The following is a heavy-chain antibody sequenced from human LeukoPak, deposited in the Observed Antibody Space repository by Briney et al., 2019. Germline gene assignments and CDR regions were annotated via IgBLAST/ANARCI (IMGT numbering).Heavy chain of an antibody. V-gene: IGHV3-30*03. CDR1: GFTFSNYD. J-gene: IGHJ4*02. Sequence: GGSLRLSCTASGFTFSNYDMHWVRQAPGQGLEWVALISHDGSKKYFADSVKGRFTVSRDNSKNTLYLQLNGLGAEDTAMYYCARYSGIIKTFDYWGQGTLVAVSS. CDR3: ARYSGIIKTFDY. CDR2: ISHDGSKK. D-gene: IGHD1-26*01.